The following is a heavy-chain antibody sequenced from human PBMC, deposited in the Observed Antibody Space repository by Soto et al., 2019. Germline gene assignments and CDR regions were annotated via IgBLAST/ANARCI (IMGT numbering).Heavy chain of an antibody. CDR1: GNTFTNYY. Sequence: QVQLVQSGAEVKKPGASVKLSCKASGNTFTNYYIHWVRQAPGQGLEWMGIIYPGGGRTNYAQNSQGRVTMARDTSTSPVYMELSSLGSEDTAVYYCVRSSGSHLPFDYWGQGTLVTVSS. V-gene: IGHV1-46*01. CDR3: VRSSGSHLPFDY. D-gene: IGHD3-10*01. CDR2: IYPGGGRT. J-gene: IGHJ4*02.